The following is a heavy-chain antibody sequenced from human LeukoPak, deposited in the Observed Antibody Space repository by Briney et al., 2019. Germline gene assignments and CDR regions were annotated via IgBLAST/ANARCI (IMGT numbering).Heavy chain of an antibody. D-gene: IGHD3-3*01. CDR3: ARRHLVLRSLEWLFRSWFDP. Sequence: SETLSLTCAVYGGSFSGYYWSWIRQPPGKGLEWIGEINHSGSTNYNPSLKSRVTISVDTSKNQFSLKLSSVTAADTAVYYCARRHLVLRSLEWLFRSWFDPWGQGTLVTVSS. CDR2: INHSGST. CDR1: GGSFSGYY. J-gene: IGHJ5*02. V-gene: IGHV4-34*01.